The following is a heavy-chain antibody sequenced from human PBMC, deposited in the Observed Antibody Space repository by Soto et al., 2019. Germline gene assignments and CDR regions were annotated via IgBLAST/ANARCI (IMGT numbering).Heavy chain of an antibody. CDR2: IYHTGTT. D-gene: IGHD3-22*01. V-gene: IGHV4-30-2*01. Sequence: SETLSLTCTVSGGSINSGDYSWTWIRQPPGKGLEWIGYIYHTGTTYYNMSLKSRVTISVDRSKNQFSLKLSSVTAAYTAVYYCARGINYYDSSGDSWFDPWGQGTRVTVS. CDR1: GGSINSGDYS. J-gene: IGHJ5*02. CDR3: ARGINYYDSSGDSWFDP.